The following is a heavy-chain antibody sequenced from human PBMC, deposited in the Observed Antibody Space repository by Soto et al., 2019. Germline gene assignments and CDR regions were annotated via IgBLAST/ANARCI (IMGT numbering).Heavy chain of an antibody. CDR3: AGDWQQLRSDAFDI. D-gene: IGHD6-13*01. CDR1: GGTFSSYA. J-gene: IGHJ3*02. Sequence: QVQLVQSGAEVKKPGSSVKVSCKASGGTFSSYAISWVRQAPGQGLEWMGGIIPIFGTANYAQKFQGRVTITADKSTSTAYMELSSLRSEDTAVYYCAGDWQQLRSDAFDIWGQGTMVTVSS. CDR2: IIPIFGTA. V-gene: IGHV1-69*06.